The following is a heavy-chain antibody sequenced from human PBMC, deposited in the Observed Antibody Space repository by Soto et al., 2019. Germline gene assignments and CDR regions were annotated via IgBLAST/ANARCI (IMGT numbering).Heavy chain of an antibody. CDR1: GGSINSYY. D-gene: IGHD3-10*01. Sequence: PSETLSLTCTVSGGSINSYYWSWIRQSPGKRLEWIGYISHSGTTNYNPSLKSRLTISLNTAKNQFSLKLRSVTAADTAVYYCARGTGATQYYFYFHGMDVWGPGTTVTVSS. V-gene: IGHV4-59*01. CDR2: ISHSGTT. J-gene: IGHJ6*02. CDR3: ARGTGATQYYFYFHGMDV.